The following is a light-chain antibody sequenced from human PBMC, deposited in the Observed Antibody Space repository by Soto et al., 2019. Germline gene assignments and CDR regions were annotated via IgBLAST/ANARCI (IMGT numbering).Light chain of an antibody. CDR3: QQYNSWPRT. Sequence: EIVMTQSPGPLSVSPGDGATLSCRASESDNRFLAWYQHKPGQAPRLLIYGASTRAAGVPVRFSGSGSGTECTLTISSLQSEDLAVYYGQQYNSWPRTFGQGTKVEIK. CDR1: ESDNRF. CDR2: GAS. V-gene: IGKV3-15*01. J-gene: IGKJ1*01.